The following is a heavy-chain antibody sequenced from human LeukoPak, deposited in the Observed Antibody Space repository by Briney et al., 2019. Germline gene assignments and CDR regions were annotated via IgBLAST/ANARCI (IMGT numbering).Heavy chain of an antibody. J-gene: IGHJ4*02. CDR3: ARRTYSTDQYYFDY. D-gene: IGHD6-13*01. CDR1: GFTFSSYA. Sequence: PGGSLRLSCAASGFTFSSYAMSWVRQAPGKGLEWVSAISGSGGSTYYADSVKGRFTISRDNSKNTLYLQMNSLRAEDTAVYYCARRTYSTDQYYFDYWGQGTLVTVSS. V-gene: IGHV3-23*01. CDR2: ISGSGGST.